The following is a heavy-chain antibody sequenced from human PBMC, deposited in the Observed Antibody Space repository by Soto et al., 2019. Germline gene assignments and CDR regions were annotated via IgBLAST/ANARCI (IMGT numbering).Heavy chain of an antibody. V-gene: IGHV3-74*01. CDR2: INSDGSNT. Sequence: GGSLRLSCAASGFTFSSFWMHWVRQAPGEGLVWISRINSDGSNTNYADSVKGRFTISRDNAKNTLYLQMNSLRAEDTAVYYCARGGVPAAMSYRGQGTLVTVSS. D-gene: IGHD2-2*01. CDR1: GFTFSSFW. CDR3: ARGGVPAAMSY. J-gene: IGHJ4*02.